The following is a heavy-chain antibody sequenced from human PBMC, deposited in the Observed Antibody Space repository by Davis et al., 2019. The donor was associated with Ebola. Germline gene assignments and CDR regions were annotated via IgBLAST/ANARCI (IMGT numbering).Heavy chain of an antibody. J-gene: IGHJ4*02. V-gene: IGHV5-51*01. D-gene: IGHD5-24*01. Sequence: KVSCKGSGYSFTSYWIVWVRQMPGKGLECMGIIFPGDSGTRYSPSFQGQVTISADKSITTAYLQWSSLKASDTAMYYCARGTDGYNPGGYFDSWGQGTLVTVSS. CDR3: ARGTDGYNPGGYFDS. CDR1: GYSFTSYW. CDR2: IFPGDSGT.